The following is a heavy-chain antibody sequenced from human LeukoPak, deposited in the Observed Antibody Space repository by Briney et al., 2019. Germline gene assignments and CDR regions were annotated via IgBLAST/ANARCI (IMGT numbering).Heavy chain of an antibody. Sequence: PSETLSLTCTVSGGSISSSSYYWGWIRQPPGKGLEWIGYIYYSGSTNYNPSLKSRVTISVDTSKNQFSLKLSSVTAADTAVYYCAGSDIIVGATSRWGQGTLVTVSS. J-gene: IGHJ4*02. V-gene: IGHV4-61*05. D-gene: IGHD1-26*01. CDR3: AGSDIIVGATSR. CDR2: IYYSGST. CDR1: GGSISSSSYY.